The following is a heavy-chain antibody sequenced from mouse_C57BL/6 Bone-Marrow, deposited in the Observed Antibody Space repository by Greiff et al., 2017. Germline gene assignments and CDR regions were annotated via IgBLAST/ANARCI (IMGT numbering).Heavy chain of an antibody. V-gene: IGHV1-15*01. D-gene: IGHD2-10*02. Sequence: VNVVESGAELVRPGASVTLSCKASGYTFTDYEMHWVKQTPVHGLEWIGAIDPETGGTAYNQKFKGKAILTADKSSSTAYMELRSLTSEDSAVYYCTVWYAMDYWGQGTSVTVSS. CDR2: IDPETGGT. J-gene: IGHJ4*01. CDR1: GYTFTDYE. CDR3: TVWYAMDY.